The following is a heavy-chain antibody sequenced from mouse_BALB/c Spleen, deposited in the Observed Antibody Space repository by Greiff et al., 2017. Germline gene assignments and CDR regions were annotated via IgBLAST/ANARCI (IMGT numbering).Heavy chain of an antibody. J-gene: IGHJ3*01. D-gene: IGHD2-4*01. CDR2: ISDGGSYT. Sequence: DVMLVESGGGLVKPGGSLKLSCAASGFTFSDYYMYWVRQTPEKRLEWVATISDGGSYTYYPDSVKGRFTISRDNAKNNLYLQMSSLKSEDTAMYYCARGGYYDYDAWFAYWGQGTLVTVSA. CDR3: ARGGYYDYDAWFAY. V-gene: IGHV5-4*02. CDR1: GFTFSDYY.